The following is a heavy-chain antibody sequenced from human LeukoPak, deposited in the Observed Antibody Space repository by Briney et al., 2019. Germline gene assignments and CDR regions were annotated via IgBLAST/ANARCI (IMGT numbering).Heavy chain of an antibody. CDR2: IRYDGGNN. Sequence: PGGSLPLSCAASRFPFSGYGMHWVRQAPGKGREGVAFIRYDGGNNYYAGSVKGRFTISRDNSKNTLYLQRNSLRAEDTAVYYCAKYQHYYDSSGPSSAFDIWGQGTMVTVSS. V-gene: IGHV3-30*02. D-gene: IGHD3-22*01. J-gene: IGHJ3*02. CDR3: AKYQHYYDSSGPSSAFDI. CDR1: RFPFSGYG.